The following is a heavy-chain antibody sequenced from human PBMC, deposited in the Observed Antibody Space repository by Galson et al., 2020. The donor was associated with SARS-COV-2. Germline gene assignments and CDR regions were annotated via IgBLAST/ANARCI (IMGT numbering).Heavy chain of an antibody. J-gene: IGHJ4*02. CDR3: ARVLGGGYYPNLDY. D-gene: IGHD3-22*01. CDR1: GFTFSSYS. CDR2: ISISSSYI. V-gene: IGHV3-21*01. Sequence: GESLKISCAASGFTFSSYSMNWVRQAPGKGLEWVSSISISSSYIYYADSVKGRFTISRDNAKNSLYLQMNSLRAEDTAVYYCARVLGGGYYPNLDYWGQGTLVTVSS.